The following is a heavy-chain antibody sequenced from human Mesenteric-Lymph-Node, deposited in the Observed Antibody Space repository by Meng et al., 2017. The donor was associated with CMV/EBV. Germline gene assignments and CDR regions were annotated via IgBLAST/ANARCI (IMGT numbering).Heavy chain of an antibody. CDR3: ARYCSSTSCYTFDY. D-gene: IGHD2-2*02. CDR2: ISSSSSYI. J-gene: IGHJ4*02. CDR1: GFTFSSYS. Sequence: GGSLRLSCAASGFTFSSYSMNWVRQAPGKGLEWVSSISSSSSYIYYADSVKGRFTISRDNAKNSLYLQMNSLRAEDTAVYYCARYCSSTSCYTFDYWGQGTLVTVSS. V-gene: IGHV3-21*01.